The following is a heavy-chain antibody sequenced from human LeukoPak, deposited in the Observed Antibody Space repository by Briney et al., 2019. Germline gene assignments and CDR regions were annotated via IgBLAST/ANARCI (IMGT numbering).Heavy chain of an antibody. Sequence: GGSLRLSCAASGFTVSGNYMSWVRQVPGKGLECVAAIYSGGDTYYADSVKGRFTVSRDKSKNTVYLQMNSLRAEDTAVYYCADHCSSTSCYNLDYWGQGTLVTVSS. J-gene: IGHJ4*02. CDR1: GFTVSGNY. V-gene: IGHV3-53*01. CDR2: IYSGGDT. CDR3: ADHCSSTSCYNLDY. D-gene: IGHD2-2*02.